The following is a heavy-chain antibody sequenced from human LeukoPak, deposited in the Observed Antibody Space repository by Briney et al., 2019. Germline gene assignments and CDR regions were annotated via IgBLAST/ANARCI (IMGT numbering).Heavy chain of an antibody. CDR3: ARGIWSTTLTAYYLDY. CDR1: GGSVSGYY. D-gene: IGHD2-21*02. CDR2: INQSGNT. J-gene: IGHJ4*02. V-gene: IGHV4-34*01. Sequence: SETLSLTCAVYGGSVSGYYWSWIRQPPGKRLEWIGEINQSGNTNYNSSLKSRVTISIDTSKNWFSLKLSSVTAADTAVYYCARGIWSTTLTAYYLDYWGQGTLVTVSS.